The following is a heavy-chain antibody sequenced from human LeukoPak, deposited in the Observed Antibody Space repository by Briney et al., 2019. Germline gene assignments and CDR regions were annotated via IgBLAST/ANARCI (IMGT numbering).Heavy chain of an antibody. CDR2: MNPNSGNT. V-gene: IGHV1-8*01. CDR3: ARVRFLDVYYYYGMDV. Sequence: ASVKVSCTASGYTFTSYDINWVRQATGQGLEWMGWMNPNSGNTGYAQKFQGRVTMTRNTSISTAYMELSSLRSEDTAVYYCARVRFLDVYYYYGMDVWGQGTTVTVSS. CDR1: GYTFTSYD. D-gene: IGHD3-3*01. J-gene: IGHJ6*02.